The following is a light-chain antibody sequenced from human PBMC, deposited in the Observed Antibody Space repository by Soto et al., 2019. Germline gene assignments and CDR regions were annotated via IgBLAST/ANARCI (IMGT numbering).Light chain of an antibody. V-gene: IGLV2-8*01. CDR3: SSFASSNTGV. J-gene: IGLJ3*02. CDR1: SSDVGDYNY. Sequence: QSALTQPPSASGSPGQSVTISCTGTSSDVGDYNYVSWYQQHAGKDPKLVIYAVTKRPSGVPDRFSGFKSANTASLTVSGLQTEDEADYYCSSFASSNTGVFGGGTKLTVL. CDR2: AVT.